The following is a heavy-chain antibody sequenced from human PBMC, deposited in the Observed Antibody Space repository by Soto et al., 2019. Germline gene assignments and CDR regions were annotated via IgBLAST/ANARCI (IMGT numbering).Heavy chain of an antibody. CDR3: AKGYYDSLYYGMDV. J-gene: IGHJ6*02. D-gene: IGHD3-22*01. CDR2: ISHDGSIK. V-gene: IGHV3-30*18. Sequence: GGSLRLSCVASGFTFSSYAMHWVRQAPGKGLEWVAVISHDGSIKYYADSVKGRVTISRDNSKNTLFLQMNSLKPEDTTVYFCAKGYYDSLYYGMDVWGQGTTVTVS. CDR1: GFTFSSYA.